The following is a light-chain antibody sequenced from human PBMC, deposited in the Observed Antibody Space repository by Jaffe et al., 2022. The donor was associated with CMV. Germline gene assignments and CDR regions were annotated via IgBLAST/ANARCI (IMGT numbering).Light chain of an antibody. CDR2: DND. CDR3: QSYDSSLSGWV. CDR1: SSNIGAGYD. Sequence: QSVLTQPPSMSGAPGQRVTMSCTGSSSNIGAGYDVHWYQHLPGTAPKLLIYDNDNRPSGVPDRFSGSKSGTSASLAITGLQAEDEADYYCQSYDSSLSGWVFGGGTKLTVL. J-gene: IGLJ3*02. V-gene: IGLV1-40*01.